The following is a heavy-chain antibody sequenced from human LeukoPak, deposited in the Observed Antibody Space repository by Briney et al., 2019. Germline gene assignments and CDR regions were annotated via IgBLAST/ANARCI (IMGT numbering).Heavy chain of an antibody. CDR3: ARILTMVRGVTDIDY. V-gene: IGHV1-18*04. Sequence: ASVKVSCKASGYTFTSYYMHWVRQAPGQGLEWMGWISAYNGNTNYAQKLQGRVTMTTDTSKSTAYMELRSLRSDDTAVYYCARILTMVRGVTDIDYWGQGTLVTVSS. CDR1: GYTFTSYY. J-gene: IGHJ4*02. CDR2: ISAYNGNT. D-gene: IGHD3-10*01.